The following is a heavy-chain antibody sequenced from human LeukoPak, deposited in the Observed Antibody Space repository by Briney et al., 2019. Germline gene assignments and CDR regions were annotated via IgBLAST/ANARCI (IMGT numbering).Heavy chain of an antibody. CDR1: GYTFTNNW. J-gene: IGHJ4*02. CDR2: IFPGDYDT. D-gene: IGHD3-16*02. Sequence: GESLKISCKASGYTFTNNWIGWVRQMPGKGLEWMGRIFPGDYDTRYSPAFQGQVTITADRSINTAYLQWNSLRASDSAIYYCVKSWCRGILVCPDYWGQGTVVTVSS. CDR3: VKSWCRGILVCPDY. V-gene: IGHV5-51*01.